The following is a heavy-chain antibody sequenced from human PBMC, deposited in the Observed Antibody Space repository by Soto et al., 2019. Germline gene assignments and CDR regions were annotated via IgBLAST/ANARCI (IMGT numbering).Heavy chain of an antibody. CDR2: INYGGNT. CDR1: GGSISTYY. CDR3: ARRRRAKRERAAAGTNWFDP. J-gene: IGHJ5*02. V-gene: IGHV4-59*08. D-gene: IGHD6-13*01. Sequence: PSETLSLTCTVSGGSISTYYWTWIRQPPGKGLEWIGYINYGGNTNYNPSLKSRVTISVDTSKNQFSLKLSSVTAADTAVYYCARRRRAKRERAAAGTNWFDPWGQGTLVPVSS.